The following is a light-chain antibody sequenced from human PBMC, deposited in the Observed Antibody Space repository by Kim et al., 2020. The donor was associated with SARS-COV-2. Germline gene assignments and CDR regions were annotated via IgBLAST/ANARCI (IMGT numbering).Light chain of an antibody. CDR2: DNN. CDR3: ATWDSSLSVHV. CDR1: SSSSGNNY. V-gene: IGLV1-51*01. Sequence: GHKVTVSCTTGSSSSGNNYVSGYQQLPGTAPKLLFYDNNNRPSGMPDRCSGAKSGTSATLGITGLQTGDEADYYCATWDSSLSVHVFGTGTKVTVL. J-gene: IGLJ1*01.